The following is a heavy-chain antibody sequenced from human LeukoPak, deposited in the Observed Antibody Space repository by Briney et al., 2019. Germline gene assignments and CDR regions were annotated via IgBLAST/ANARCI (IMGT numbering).Heavy chain of an antibody. CDR2: IHGGGGT. Sequence: GGSLRLSCAASGFTVGSNYMSWVRQAPGKRLEWVSLIHGGGGTYHADSVKGRFTISRDTAKNTLSLQMSSLRAEDTAVYYCAVEVTATDNGFDVWGQGTLVTVSS. D-gene: IGHD2-21*02. CDR3: AVEVTATDNGFDV. V-gene: IGHV3-53*01. J-gene: IGHJ3*01. CDR1: GFTVGSNY.